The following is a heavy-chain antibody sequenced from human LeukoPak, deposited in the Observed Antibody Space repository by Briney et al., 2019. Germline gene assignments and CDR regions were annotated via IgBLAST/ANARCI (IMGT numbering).Heavy chain of an antibody. D-gene: IGHD3-16*01. Sequence: PSETLSLTCTVSGGTISSYYWSWIRQPPGKGLEWIGYIYYSGSTNYNPSLKSRVTISVDSSKNQFSLKLSSVTAADTAVYYCARGDYDYFWGDSNWFDPWGQGTLVTVSS. J-gene: IGHJ5*02. CDR2: IYYSGST. V-gene: IGHV4-59*12. CDR3: ARGDYDYFWGDSNWFDP. CDR1: GGTISSYY.